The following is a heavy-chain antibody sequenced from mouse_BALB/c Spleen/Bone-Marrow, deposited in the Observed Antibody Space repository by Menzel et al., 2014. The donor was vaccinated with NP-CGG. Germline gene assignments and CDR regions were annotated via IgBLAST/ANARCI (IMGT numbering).Heavy chain of an antibody. V-gene: IGHV1-67*01. CDR3: ARNFYGSAYFDF. CDR1: GYKFTDYA. D-gene: IGHD1-1*01. Sequence: QVQLQQSGPELVRPGVSVKISCKGSGYKFTDYAMHWVKQSHAKSLEWIGLISTYSGNTHYNQKFKGKATMTVDKSSSTAYMELARLTSEESAIYYCARNFYGSAYFDFWGQGSTLTVSS. J-gene: IGHJ2*01. CDR2: ISTYSGNT.